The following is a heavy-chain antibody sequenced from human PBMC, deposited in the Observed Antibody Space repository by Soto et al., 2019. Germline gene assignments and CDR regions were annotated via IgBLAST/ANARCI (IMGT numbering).Heavy chain of an antibody. CDR1: GFTFSSNY. CDR3: ASSRGYYYYYMDV. V-gene: IGHV3-66*01. J-gene: IGHJ6*03. CDR2: IYSGGST. Sequence: GGSLRLSCGVSGFTFSSNYMSWVRQAPGKGLEWVSVIYSGGSTYYADSVKGRFTISRDNSKNTLYLQMNSLRAEDTAVYYCASSRGYYYYYMDVWDKGTTVTVSS.